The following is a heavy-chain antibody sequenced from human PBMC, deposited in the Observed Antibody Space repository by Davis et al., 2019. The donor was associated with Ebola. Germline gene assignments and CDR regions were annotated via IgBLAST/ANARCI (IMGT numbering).Heavy chain of an antibody. J-gene: IGHJ4*02. CDR3: ATGGGYCSSTSCYVSFDY. CDR2: ISGSGGST. D-gene: IGHD2-2*01. V-gene: IGHV3-23*01. CDR1: GFTFSSYA. Sequence: GESLKISCAASGFTFSSYAMSWVRQAPGKGLEWVSAISGSGGSTYYADSVKGRFTISRDNSRSTVYLQMNSLRDADTAVYYCATGGGYCSSTSCYVSFDYWGQGTLVTVSS.